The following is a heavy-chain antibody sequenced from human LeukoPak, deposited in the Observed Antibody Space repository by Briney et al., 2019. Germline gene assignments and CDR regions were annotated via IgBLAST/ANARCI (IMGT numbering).Heavy chain of an antibody. Sequence: GASVKVSCKASGYIFSDYYMHWVRQAPGQGLEWMGWINPKTGDTNYAQKFQGRVTMTRDTSISTTYMELSRLRSDDTAVYYCARDLGISGWYAPPLGYFDYWGQGTLVTVSS. CDR3: ARDLGISGWYAPPLGYFDY. V-gene: IGHV1-2*02. CDR1: GYIFSDYY. CDR2: INPKTGDT. J-gene: IGHJ4*02. D-gene: IGHD6-19*01.